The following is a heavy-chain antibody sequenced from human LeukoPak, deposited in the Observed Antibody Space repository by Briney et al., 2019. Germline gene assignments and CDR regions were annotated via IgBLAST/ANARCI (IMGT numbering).Heavy chain of an antibody. V-gene: IGHV3-30-3*01. J-gene: IGHJ4*02. CDR3: ARDGRGYYDSSGYLGY. D-gene: IGHD3-22*01. Sequence: GGSLRLSCAASGFTFSNAYMNWVRQAPGKGLEWVAAISYDGSNKYYADSVKGRFTISRDNSKNTLYLQMNSLRAEDTAVYYCARDGRGYYDSSGYLGYWGQGTLVTVSS. CDR2: ISYDGSNK. CDR1: GFTFSNAY.